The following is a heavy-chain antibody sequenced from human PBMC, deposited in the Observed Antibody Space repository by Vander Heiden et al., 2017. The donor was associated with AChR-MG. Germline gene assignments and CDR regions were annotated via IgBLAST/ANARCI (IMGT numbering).Heavy chain of an antibody. V-gene: IGHV4-39*01. Sequence: QLQLQASGPGLVQPSETLSLTCTVSGGSLSTSSYSWGWIRQPPGKGLEWIGSIYYSGSTYYNPSLKSRVTISVDTSKNQFSLKLSSVTAADTAVYYCASVYYYDSSGYFIWWFDPWGQGTLVTVSS. CDR2: IYYSGST. D-gene: IGHD3-22*01. CDR1: GGSLSTSSYS. CDR3: ASVYYYDSSGYFIWWFDP. J-gene: IGHJ5*02.